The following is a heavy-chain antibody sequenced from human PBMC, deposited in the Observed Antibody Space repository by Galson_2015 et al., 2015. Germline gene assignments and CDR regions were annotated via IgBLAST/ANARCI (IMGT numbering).Heavy chain of an antibody. CDR2: ISYDGSNK. D-gene: IGHD6-6*01. V-gene: IGHV3-30*18. CDR3: AKDGASIAARPAHFDY. Sequence: SLRLSCAASGFTFSSYGMHWVRQAPGKGLEWVAVISYDGSNKYYANSVKGRFTISRDNSKNTLYLQMNSLRAEDTAVYYCAKDGASIAARPAHFDYWGQGTLVTVSS. J-gene: IGHJ4*02. CDR1: GFTFSSYG.